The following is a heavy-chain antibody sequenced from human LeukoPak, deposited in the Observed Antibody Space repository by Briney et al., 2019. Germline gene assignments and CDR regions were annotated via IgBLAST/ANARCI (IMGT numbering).Heavy chain of an antibody. V-gene: IGHV3-20*04. J-gene: IGHJ6*03. Sequence: GGSLRLSCAASGFTFSSYAMSWFRQAPRKGLEWVSGINWNGGSTGYADSVKGRFTISRDNAKNSLYLQMNSLRAEDTALYYCARGSSSSDGYYYYMDVWGKGTTVTVSS. CDR2: INWNGGST. D-gene: IGHD6-6*01. CDR3: ARGSSSSDGYYYYMDV. CDR1: GFTFSSYA.